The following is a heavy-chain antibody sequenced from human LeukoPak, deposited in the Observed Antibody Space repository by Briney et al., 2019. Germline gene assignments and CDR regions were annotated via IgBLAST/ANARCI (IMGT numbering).Heavy chain of an antibody. V-gene: IGHV3-9*01. CDR1: GFPFGGYA. J-gene: IGHJ4*02. CDR3: AKDHTTVTISMIDY. D-gene: IGHD4-17*01. CDR2: ISWNSGDI. Sequence: SGGSLRLSCAASGFPFGGYALHWVRQAPGKGLEWVASISWNSGDIVHADSVKGRFSISRDNSKNTLYLQMNSLRAEDTAVYYCAKDHTTVTISMIDYWGQGTLVTVSS.